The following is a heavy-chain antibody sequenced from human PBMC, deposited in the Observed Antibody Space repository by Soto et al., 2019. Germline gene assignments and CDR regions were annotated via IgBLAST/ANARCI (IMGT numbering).Heavy chain of an antibody. CDR2: MNPNSGNT. CDR1: GYTFTSYD. CDR3: AARDSSGYYSYYYGMDV. J-gene: IGHJ6*02. V-gene: IGHV1-8*01. Sequence: QVQLVQSGAEVKKPGASVKVSCKASGYTFTSYDINWVRQATGQGLEWMGWMNPNSGNTGYAQKFQGRVTMTRNTSICRAYMELSSLMCEDTAVYYCAARDSSGYYSYYYGMDVWGQGTTVTVSS. D-gene: IGHD3-22*01.